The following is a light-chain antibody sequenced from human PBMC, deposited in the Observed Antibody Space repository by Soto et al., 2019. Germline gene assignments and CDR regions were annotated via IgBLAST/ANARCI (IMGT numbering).Light chain of an antibody. Sequence: EIVLTQSPATLSVSPGERATLSCRASQSVGNNFAWYQQKPGQAPRLLIFANSTRATGVPARFSGGGSGTEFTLTISSLQSEDFAVYYCQQYGDWPLTFGGGAKVEIE. V-gene: IGKV3-15*01. CDR3: QQYGDWPLT. CDR2: ANS. J-gene: IGKJ4*01. CDR1: QSVGNN.